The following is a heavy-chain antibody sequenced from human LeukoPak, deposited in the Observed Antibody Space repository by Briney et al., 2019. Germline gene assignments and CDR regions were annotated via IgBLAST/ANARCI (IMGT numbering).Heavy chain of an antibody. D-gene: IGHD2-2*01. CDR3: AKADCSSTICSFDY. CDR2: VSWNSGSI. J-gene: IGHJ4*02. CDR1: GFTFDDYA. Sequence: GGSLRLSCAASGFTFDDYAMHWVRQAPGRGLEWVSGVSWNSGSIDYAGSVKGRFTISRDNAKNSLYLQMNSLRAEDMALYYCAKADCSSTICSFDYWGQGTLVTVSS. V-gene: IGHV3-9*03.